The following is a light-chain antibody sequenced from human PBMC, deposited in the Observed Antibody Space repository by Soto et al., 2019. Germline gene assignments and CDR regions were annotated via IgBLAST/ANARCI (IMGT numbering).Light chain of an antibody. Sequence: QSPSILSASVGDRVTITCRASQSISSWLAWYQQKPGKAPKLLIYDASSLESGVPSRFSGIGSGTEFTLTITSLQPDDFATYYCQQYDSYAWTFGQGTKV. J-gene: IGKJ1*01. CDR1: QSISSW. CDR2: DAS. V-gene: IGKV1-5*01. CDR3: QQYDSYAWT.